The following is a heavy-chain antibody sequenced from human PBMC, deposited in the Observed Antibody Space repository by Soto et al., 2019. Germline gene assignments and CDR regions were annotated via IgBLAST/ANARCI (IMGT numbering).Heavy chain of an antibody. CDR2: IIPIFGIG. CDR1: GGTFNRYA. Sequence: QVQLVQSGAEVKKPGSSVKVSCKASGGTFNRYAISWVRQAPGRGLEWMGGIIPIFGIGNDAQRFQGRVTITADESTGTAYMELSSLRSEDTGVYYCARSAITLFGVVSIPPHYYSEMDVWGQGTTVTVSS. D-gene: IGHD3-3*01. J-gene: IGHJ6*02. V-gene: IGHV1-69*01. CDR3: ARSAITLFGVVSIPPHYYSEMDV.